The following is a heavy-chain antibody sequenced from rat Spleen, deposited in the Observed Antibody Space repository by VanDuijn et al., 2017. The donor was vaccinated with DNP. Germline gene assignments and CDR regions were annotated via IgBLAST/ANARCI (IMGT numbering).Heavy chain of an antibody. Sequence: EVQLVESGGGLVQPGRSLKLSCAASGFTFSDYNMAWVRQAPKKGLEWVATIIYDGSSTFYGDSVKGRFTISRDDAKNTLSLQMNSLRSEDTATYYCARPLFHYGSFPDYWGQGVMVTVSS. CDR3: ARPLFHYGSFPDY. CDR1: GFTFSDYN. V-gene: IGHV5-7*01. D-gene: IGHD1-3*01. CDR2: IIYDGSST. J-gene: IGHJ2*01.